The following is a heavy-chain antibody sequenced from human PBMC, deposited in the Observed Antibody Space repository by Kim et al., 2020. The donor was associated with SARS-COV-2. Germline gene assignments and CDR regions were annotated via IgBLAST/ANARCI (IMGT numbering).Heavy chain of an antibody. J-gene: IGHJ3*02. V-gene: IGHV3-23*01. CDR3: AKVSGSGSHRLDAFDI. Sequence: SGKGRFTISRDNAKNTLYLQMNSLRAEDTAVYYCAKVSGSGSHRLDAFDIWGQGTMVTVSS. D-gene: IGHD3-10*01.